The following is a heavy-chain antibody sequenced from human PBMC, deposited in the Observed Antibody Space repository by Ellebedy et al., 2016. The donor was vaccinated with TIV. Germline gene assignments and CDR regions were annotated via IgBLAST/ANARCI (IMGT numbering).Heavy chain of an antibody. Sequence: PGGSLRLSFAASGINFRYYAMHWVRQAPGKGLAWVALISYDGSNIYYADSVKGRFTISRDNSKDTLYLQMNSLRAEDTAVYYCARDLDRNYPGAYFDYWGQGTLVTVSA. V-gene: IGHV3-30-3*01. CDR3: ARDLDRNYPGAYFDY. J-gene: IGHJ4*02. CDR2: ISYDGSNI. CDR1: GINFRYYA. D-gene: IGHD4-11*01.